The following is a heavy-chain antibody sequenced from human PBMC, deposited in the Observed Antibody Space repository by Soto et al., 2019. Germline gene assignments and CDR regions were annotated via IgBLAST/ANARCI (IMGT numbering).Heavy chain of an antibody. CDR3: ATRWYYYYGMDV. CDR2: IYYSGST. V-gene: IGHV4-39*01. Sequence: PSETLSLTCTVSGGSISSSSYYWGWIRQPPGKGLEWIGSIYYSGSTYYNPSLKSRVTISVDTSRNQFSLKLSSVTAAETAVYYCATRWYYYYGMDVWGQGTTVTVSS. J-gene: IGHJ6*02. CDR1: GGSISSSSYY.